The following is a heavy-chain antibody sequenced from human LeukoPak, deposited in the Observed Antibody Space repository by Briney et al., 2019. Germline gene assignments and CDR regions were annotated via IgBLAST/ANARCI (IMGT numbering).Heavy chain of an antibody. CDR3: ARDKKDYYDSSGYYYFAFDI. V-gene: IGHV4-59*01. CDR1: GGSIRSFS. CDR2: IYYSGST. Sequence: SETLSLTCTVSGGSIRSFSWSWIRQPPGKGLEWIGYIYYSGSTNYNPSLKSRVTISVDTSKNQFSLKLSSVTAADTAVYYCARDKKDYYDSSGYYYFAFDIWGQGTMVNVSS. D-gene: IGHD3-22*01. J-gene: IGHJ3*02.